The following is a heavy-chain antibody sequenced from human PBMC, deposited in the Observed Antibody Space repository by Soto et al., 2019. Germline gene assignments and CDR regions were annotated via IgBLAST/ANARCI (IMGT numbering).Heavy chain of an antibody. CDR2: IKSKTDGGTT. Sequence: GGSLRLSCAASGFTFSNAWMNWVRQAPGKGLEWVGRIKSKTDGGTTDYAAPVKGRFTISRDDSKNTLYLQMNSLXTXDXXVYYCTYXFWSGYFYYYYYYGMDVWGQGTTVTVSS. J-gene: IGHJ6*02. CDR1: GFTFSNAW. D-gene: IGHD3-3*01. CDR3: TYXFWSGYFYYYYYYGMDV. V-gene: IGHV3-15*07.